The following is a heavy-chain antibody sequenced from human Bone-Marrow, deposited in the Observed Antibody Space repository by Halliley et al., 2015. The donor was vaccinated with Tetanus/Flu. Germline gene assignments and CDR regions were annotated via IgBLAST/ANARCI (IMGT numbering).Heavy chain of an antibody. D-gene: IGHD1-26*01. CDR3: ARTPDGRTPFFFPDWFDP. CDR1: GGSIRRFY. Sequence: TLSLTCTVSGGSIRRFYWSWIRQSPGKGLEWIGYVYYSGATNYNPSLKSRVTISLDTSNNQFSLRLHSVTAADTAVYYCARTPDGRTPFFFPDWFDPWGQGTLVTVSS. V-gene: IGHV4-59*01. CDR2: VYYSGAT. J-gene: IGHJ5*02.